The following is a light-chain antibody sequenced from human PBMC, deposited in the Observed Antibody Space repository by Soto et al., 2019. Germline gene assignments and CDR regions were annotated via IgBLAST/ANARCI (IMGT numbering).Light chain of an antibody. CDR1: SSDVGSYNL. CDR3: SSYTSSNTLYV. Sequence: QSVLTQPASVSGSPGQSIAISCTGTSSDVGSYNLVSWYQQHPGKAPKLMIYDVGNRPSGVSDRFSGSKSGNTASLTISGLQAEDEADYYCSSYTSSNTLYVFGPGTKVTVL. CDR2: DVG. J-gene: IGLJ1*01. V-gene: IGLV2-14*03.